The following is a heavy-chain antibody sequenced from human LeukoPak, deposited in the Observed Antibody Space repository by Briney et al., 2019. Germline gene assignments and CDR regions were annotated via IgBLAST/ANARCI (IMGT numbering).Heavy chain of an antibody. J-gene: IGHJ4*02. CDR2: ISSSGSTI. Sequence: GGSLRLSCAAYGFTFSSYEMNWVRQAPGKGLEWVSYISSSGSTIYYADSVKGRFTISRDNAKNSLYLQMNSLRAEDTAVYYCARGGGYGYYFDYWGQGTLVTVSS. V-gene: IGHV3-48*03. D-gene: IGHD3-22*01. CDR1: GFTFSSYE. CDR3: ARGGGYGYYFDY.